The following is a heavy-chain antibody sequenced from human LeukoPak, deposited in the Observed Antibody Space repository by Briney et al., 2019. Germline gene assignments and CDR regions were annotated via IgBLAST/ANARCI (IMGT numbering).Heavy chain of an antibody. V-gene: IGHV3-53*01. CDR3: ARESSWGSGYYGYYGMDV. D-gene: IGHD3-22*01. CDR2: IYSGGST. J-gene: IGHJ6*02. Sequence: PXGSLRLSCAASGFTVSSNYMSWVRQAPGKGLEWVSVIYSGGSTYYADSVKGRFTISRDNSKNTLYLQMNSLRAEDTAVYYCARESSWGSGYYGYYGMDVWGQGTTVTVSS. CDR1: GFTVSSNY.